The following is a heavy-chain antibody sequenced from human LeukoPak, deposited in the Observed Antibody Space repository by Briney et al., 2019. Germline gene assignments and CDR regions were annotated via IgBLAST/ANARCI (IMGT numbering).Heavy chain of an antibody. V-gene: IGHV3-9*01. Sequence: GRSLRLSCAASGFTFDDYAMHWVRQAPGKGLEWVSGISWNSGSIGYADSVKGRFTISRDNAKNSLYLQMNSLRAEDTAVYYCAREGGGDAFDIWGQGTMVTVSS. CDR1: GFTFDDYA. D-gene: IGHD2-15*01. J-gene: IGHJ3*02. CDR2: ISWNSGSI. CDR3: AREGGGDAFDI.